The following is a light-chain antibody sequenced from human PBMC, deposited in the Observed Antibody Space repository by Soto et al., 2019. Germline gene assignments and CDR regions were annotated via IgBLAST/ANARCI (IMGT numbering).Light chain of an antibody. CDR1: QSISSS. V-gene: IGKV3-15*01. CDR3: QQYYDWPPT. CDR2: GAS. J-gene: IGKJ1*01. Sequence: EIVMTQSPATPSVSPGERATLSCRASQSISSSLAWYQQKPGQAPRLLIHGASTRATSNPGRFSGSGSGAEFTLTISSLQSEDFALYYCQQYYDWPPTFGQGTKVDIK.